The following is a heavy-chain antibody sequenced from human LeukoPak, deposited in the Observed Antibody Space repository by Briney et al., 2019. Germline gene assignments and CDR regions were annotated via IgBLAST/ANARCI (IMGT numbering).Heavy chain of an antibody. CDR3: ARGNGGGYSYGYYYYYMDV. Sequence: SETLSLTCTVSGGSISSYYWSWIRQPPGKGLEWIGYIYYSGSTYYSPSLKSRVTISVDTSKNQFSLKLSSVTAADTAVYYCARGNGGGYSYGYYYYYMDVWGKGTTVTVSS. CDR2: IYYSGST. J-gene: IGHJ6*03. V-gene: IGHV4-59*12. CDR1: GGSISSYY. D-gene: IGHD5-18*01.